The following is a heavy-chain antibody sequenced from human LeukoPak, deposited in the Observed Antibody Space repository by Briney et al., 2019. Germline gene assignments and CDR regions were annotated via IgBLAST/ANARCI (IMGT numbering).Heavy chain of an antibody. J-gene: IGHJ3*02. Sequence: GESLKISCKGSGYSFTSYWIGWVRQMPGKGLEWMGIIYPGDSDTRYSPSFQGQVTISADKSISTAYLQWSSLKASDTAMYYCARYANYYDSSGYYYLDAFDIWGQRTMVTVSS. CDR3: ARYANYYDSSGYYYLDAFDI. CDR2: IYPGDSDT. D-gene: IGHD3-22*01. V-gene: IGHV5-51*03. CDR1: GYSFTSYW.